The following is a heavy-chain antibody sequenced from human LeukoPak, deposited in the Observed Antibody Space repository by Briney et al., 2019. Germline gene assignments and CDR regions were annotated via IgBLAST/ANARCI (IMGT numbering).Heavy chain of an antibody. CDR1: GASVSNDYYY. D-gene: IGHD2-21*02. J-gene: IGHJ4*02. CDR2: IYSSGIT. CDR3: ARGGFYCGGDCYVDY. Sequence: SETLSLTCSVSGASVSNDYYYWGWIRQPPGKGLEWIGSIYSSGITYYTPSLRSRLTISVDTSKNQFSLRLSSVTAADTAVYYCARGGFYCGGDCYVDYWGQGTLVTVSS. V-gene: IGHV4-39*01.